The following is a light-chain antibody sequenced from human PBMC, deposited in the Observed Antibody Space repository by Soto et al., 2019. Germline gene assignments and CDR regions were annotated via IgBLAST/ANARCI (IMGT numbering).Light chain of an antibody. Sequence: DIQMTQSPSTLSASIGDRVTITCRASQSINSWLAWYQQKPGKAPNLLIFKASSLKSGVPSRFSGSGSGTEFTLTVSSLQADDFAPYYCQQYNRPGSTLGQETKVEIK. V-gene: IGKV1-5*03. CDR1: QSINSW. J-gene: IGKJ1*01. CDR3: QQYNRPGST. CDR2: KAS.